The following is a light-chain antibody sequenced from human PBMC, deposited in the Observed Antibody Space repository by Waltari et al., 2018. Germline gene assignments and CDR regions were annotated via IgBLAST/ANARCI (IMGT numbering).Light chain of an antibody. Sequence: QSVLTQPPSASGTPGQRSTFSCSATSSNIGHNVLNCSQPLPGQAPKLLIYRNDQRPSGVPDRFSGSKSGSSASLAIGGLQSDDEADYYCAAWDDSLNGHWVFGGGTKVTVL. CDR1: SSNIGHNV. CDR2: RND. J-gene: IGLJ3*02. CDR3: AAWDDSLNGHWV. V-gene: IGLV1-44*01.